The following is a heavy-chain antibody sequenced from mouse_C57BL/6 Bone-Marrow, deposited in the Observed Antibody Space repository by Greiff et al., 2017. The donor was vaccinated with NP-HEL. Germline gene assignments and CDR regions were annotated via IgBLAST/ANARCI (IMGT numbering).Heavy chain of an antibody. CDR1: GYTFTSYW. Sequence: QVQLQQPGAELVRPGSSVKLSCKASGYTFTSYWMHWVKQRPIQGLEWIGNIDPSDSETHYNQKFKDKATLTVDKSSSTAYMQLSSLTSEDSAVYYCASYSNPYYAMDYWGQGTSVTVSS. D-gene: IGHD2-5*01. CDR3: ASYSNPYYAMDY. V-gene: IGHV1-52*01. CDR2: IDPSDSET. J-gene: IGHJ4*01.